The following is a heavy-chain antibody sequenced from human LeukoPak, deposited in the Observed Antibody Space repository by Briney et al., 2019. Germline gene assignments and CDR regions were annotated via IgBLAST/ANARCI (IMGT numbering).Heavy chain of an antibody. V-gene: IGHV3-73*01. CDR3: TRQAVGVDFDY. J-gene: IGHJ4*02. CDR1: GFTFSGSA. Sequence: PGGSLRLSCAASGFTFSGSAMHWVRQASGKGLEWVGRIRSKANSYATAYAASVKGRFTISRDDSKNTAYLQMNSLKTEDTAVYYCTRQAVGVDFDYWGQGTLVTVSS. D-gene: IGHD1-26*01. CDR2: IRSKANSYAT.